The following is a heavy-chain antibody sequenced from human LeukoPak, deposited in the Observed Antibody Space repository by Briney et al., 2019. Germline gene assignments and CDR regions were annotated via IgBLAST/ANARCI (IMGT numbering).Heavy chain of an antibody. Sequence: SETLSLTCTVSGGSISSYYWSWIRQPPGKGLEWIGYIYYSGSTNYNPSLKSRVTISVDTSKNQFSLKLSSVTAADTAVYYCAAITMIVVEKGAFDIWGQGTMVTVSS. J-gene: IGHJ3*02. D-gene: IGHD3-22*01. V-gene: IGHV4-59*08. CDR1: GGSISSYY. CDR3: AAITMIVVEKGAFDI. CDR2: IYYSGST.